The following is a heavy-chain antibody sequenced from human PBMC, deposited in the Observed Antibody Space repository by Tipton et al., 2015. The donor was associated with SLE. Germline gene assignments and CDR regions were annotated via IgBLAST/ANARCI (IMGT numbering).Heavy chain of an antibody. V-gene: IGHV4-59*01. D-gene: IGHD3-22*01. CDR2: MSDSGRT. CDR1: GASFTNNH. J-gene: IGHJ3*01. CDR3: ARDQGDYSYETRNAREHGAFDF. Sequence: TLSLTCTVSGASFTNNHWTWIRQPPEKGLEWIGYMSDSGRTNYNPSLKSRVSISVDTSKNQFSLRLSSVTAADTTVYFCARDQGDYSYETRNAREHGAFDFWGRGTMVTVSS.